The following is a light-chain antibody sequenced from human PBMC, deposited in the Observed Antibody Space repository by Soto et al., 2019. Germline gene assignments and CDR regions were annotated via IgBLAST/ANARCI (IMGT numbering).Light chain of an antibody. CDR2: EAS. CDR3: QQYNRFPYI. Sequence: DIQMTQFPSTLSASVGDRVTITCRASQSISFWLAWYQQKPGKAPRLLIYEASNLERGVPSRFSGSRSGTEFTLTISSLQPDDFATYYCQQYNRFPYIFGQGTKPEIK. CDR1: QSISFW. J-gene: IGKJ2*01. V-gene: IGKV1-5*01.